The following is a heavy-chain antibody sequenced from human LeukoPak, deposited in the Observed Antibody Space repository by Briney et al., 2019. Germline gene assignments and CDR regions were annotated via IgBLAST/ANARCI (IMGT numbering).Heavy chain of an antibody. V-gene: IGHV4-38-2*02. CDR1: GYSISSGYY. CDR2: LYYSGS. D-gene: IGHD3-16*01. J-gene: IGHJ4*02. Sequence: SETLSLTCTVSGYSISSGYYWGWIRPPPGKGLEWIGILYYSGSYYNPSLKSRVTISVDTSKNQFSLKLSSVTAADTAVYYCARVDVWGSSTSDYFDYWGQETLVTVSS. CDR3: ARVDVWGSSTSDYFDY.